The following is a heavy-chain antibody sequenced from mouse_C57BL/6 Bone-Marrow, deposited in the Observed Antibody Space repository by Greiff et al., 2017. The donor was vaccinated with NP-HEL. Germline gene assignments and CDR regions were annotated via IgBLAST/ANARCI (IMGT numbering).Heavy chain of an antibody. CDR3: ARDYDYDYFDY. D-gene: IGHD2-4*01. V-gene: IGHV1-69*01. Sequence: VQLQQSGAELVMPGASVKLSCKASGYTFTSYWMHWVKQRPGQGLEWIGEIDPSDSYTNYNQKFKGKSTLTVDKSSSTAYMQLSSLTSEDSAVYYCARDYDYDYFDYWGQGTTLTVSS. CDR2: IDPSDSYT. CDR1: GYTFTSYW. J-gene: IGHJ2*01.